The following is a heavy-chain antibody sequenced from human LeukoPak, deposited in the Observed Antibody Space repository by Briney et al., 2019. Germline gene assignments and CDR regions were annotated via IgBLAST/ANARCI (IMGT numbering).Heavy chain of an antibody. J-gene: IGHJ6*03. V-gene: IGHV1-46*01. D-gene: IGHD2-2*01. Sequence: ASVKVSCKASGYTFTSYYMHWVRQAPGQGLEWMGIINPSGGSTSYAQKFQGRVTMTRDTSTSTVYMELSSLRSEDTAVYYCARASLVVPAALYPRDYYYYYMDVWGKGTTVTVSS. CDR3: ARASLVVPAALYPRDYYYYYMDV. CDR1: GYTFTSYY. CDR2: INPSGGST.